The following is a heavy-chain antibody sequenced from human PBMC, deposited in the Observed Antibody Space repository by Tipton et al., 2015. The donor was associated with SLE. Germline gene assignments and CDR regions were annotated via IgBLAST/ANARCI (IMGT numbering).Heavy chain of an antibody. CDR2: ISYDGSNK. CDR3: ARERLAAAGRRNWFDP. J-gene: IGHJ5*02. D-gene: IGHD6-13*01. Sequence: SLRLSCAASGFTFSSYAMHWVRQAPGKGLEWVAVISYDGSNKYYADSVKGRFTISRDNSKNTLYLQMNSLRAEDTAVYYCARERLAAAGRRNWFDPWGQGTLVTVSS. V-gene: IGHV3-30-3*01. CDR1: GFTFSSYA.